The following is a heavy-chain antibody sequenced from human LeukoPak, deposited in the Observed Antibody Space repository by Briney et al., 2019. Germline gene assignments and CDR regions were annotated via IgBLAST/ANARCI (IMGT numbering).Heavy chain of an antibody. CDR3: ARERGSRLSSLVGASRKKAFDL. CDR2: ISEDGSTI. Sequence: SGGSLRLSCAASGFTFHTYAINWVRQAPGKGLEWVSSISEDGSTIYYADSVRGRFTISRDNARTSVYLQMNSLRAEDTALYYCARERGSRLSSLVGASRKKAFDLWGQGTMITVSS. D-gene: IGHD1-26*01. V-gene: IGHV3-48*03. J-gene: IGHJ3*01. CDR1: GFTFHTYA.